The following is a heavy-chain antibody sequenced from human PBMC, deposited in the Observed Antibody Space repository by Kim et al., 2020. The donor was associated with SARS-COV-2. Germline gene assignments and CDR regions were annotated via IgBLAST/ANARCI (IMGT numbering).Heavy chain of an antibody. V-gene: IGHV3-74*01. D-gene: IGHD1-26*01. Sequence: GGSLRLSCAASGFTLTKYCMHWVRQAPGKGLVWVSRISSDGITVNYADSVKGRFTISRDNAKNRLYLQMNSLRADDTAVYYCTRVVEGAAGLCGFWGQGT. CDR1: GFTLTKYC. CDR3: TRVVEGAAGLCGF. J-gene: IGHJ4*02. CDR2: ISSDGITV.